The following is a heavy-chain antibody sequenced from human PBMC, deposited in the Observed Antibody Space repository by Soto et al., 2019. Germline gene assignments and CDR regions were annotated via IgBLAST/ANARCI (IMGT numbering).Heavy chain of an antibody. CDR2: IIPIFGTA. V-gene: IGHV1-69*12. D-gene: IGHD1-1*01. CDR3: ARHNSGVHYFDY. J-gene: IGHJ4*02. CDR1: GGTFSSYA. Sequence: QVQLVQSGAEVKKPGSSVKVSCKASGGTFSSYAISWVRQAPGQGLEWMGGIIPIFGTANYAQKFQGRVTIXAXGSTSTAYMELSSLRSEDTAVYYCARHNSGVHYFDYWGQGTLVTVSS.